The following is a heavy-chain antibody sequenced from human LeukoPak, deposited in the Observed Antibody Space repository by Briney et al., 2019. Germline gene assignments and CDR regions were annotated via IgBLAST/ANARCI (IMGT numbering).Heavy chain of an antibody. Sequence: GGSLRLSCAASGFTFSTYWMNWFRQTPGKGLEWVAKIKADGGEKDHVASVKGRFTISRDNAKNSLYLQMNSLRAEDTAVYYCARDYRGAAEGRFDYWGQGTLVTVSS. V-gene: IGHV3-7*01. D-gene: IGHD6-13*01. CDR1: GFTFSTYW. J-gene: IGHJ4*02. CDR3: ARDYRGAAEGRFDY. CDR2: IKADGGEK.